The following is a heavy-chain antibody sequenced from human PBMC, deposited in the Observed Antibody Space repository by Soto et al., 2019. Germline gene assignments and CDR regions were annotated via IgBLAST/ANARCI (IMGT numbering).Heavy chain of an antibody. V-gene: IGHV4-39*01. CDR2: IYYSGST. CDR1: GGSITSSSYY. J-gene: IGHJ5*02. Sequence: QLHLRESGPGLVKPSETLSLTCTVSGGSITSSSYYWGWIRQPPGKGLAWIGSIYYSGSTYYNPSLMRLVTISVDTSKNPSSPTMRSVPAADTAVYYCATQEVGGSYVYTFAPWGQGTLVTVPS. D-gene: IGHD1-26*01. CDR3: ATQEVGGSYVYTFAP.